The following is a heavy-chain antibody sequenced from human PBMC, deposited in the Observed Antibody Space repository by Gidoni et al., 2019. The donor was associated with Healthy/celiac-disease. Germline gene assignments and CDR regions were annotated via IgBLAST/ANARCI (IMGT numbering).Heavy chain of an antibody. CDR3: ARGGYSYGYDFDY. V-gene: IGHV4-34*01. CDR1: GGSFSGYY. CDR2: INHSGST. J-gene: IGHJ4*02. Sequence: QVQLQQWGAGLLKPSETLSLPCAVYGGSFSGYYWSWIRQPPGKGLEWIGEINHSGSTNYNPSLKSRVTISVDTSKNQFSLKLSSVTAADTAVYYCARGGYSYGYDFDYWGQGTLVTVSS. D-gene: IGHD5-18*01.